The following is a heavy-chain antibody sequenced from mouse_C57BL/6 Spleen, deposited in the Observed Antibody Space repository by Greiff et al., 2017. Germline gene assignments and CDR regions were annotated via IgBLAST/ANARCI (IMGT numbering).Heavy chain of an antibody. V-gene: IGHV1-50*01. J-gene: IGHJ2*01. CDR3: ARSCDYYFDD. CDR2: IDPSDSYT. CDR1: GYTFTSYW. D-gene: IGHD2-4*01. Sequence: QVQLQQPGAELVKPGASVKLSCKASGYTFTSYWMQWVKQRPGQGLEWIGEIDPSDSYTNYNQKFKGKATLTVDTSSSTAYMQLSSLTSEDSAVYYCARSCDYYFDDWGQGTTLTVSS.